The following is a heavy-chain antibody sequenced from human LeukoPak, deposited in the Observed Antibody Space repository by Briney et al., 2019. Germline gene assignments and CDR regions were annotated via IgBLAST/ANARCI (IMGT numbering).Heavy chain of an antibody. CDR3: AKENYYDSSGYYSRGNWFDP. V-gene: IGHV3-23*01. CDR1: GFTFSSYA. CDR2: ISGSGGST. Sequence: PGGSLRLSCAASGFTFSSYAMSWVRQVPGKGLEWVSAISGSGGSTYYADSVKGRFTISRDNSKNTLYLQMNSLRAEDTAVYYCAKENYYDSSGYYSRGNWFDPWGQGTLVTVSS. D-gene: IGHD3-22*01. J-gene: IGHJ5*02.